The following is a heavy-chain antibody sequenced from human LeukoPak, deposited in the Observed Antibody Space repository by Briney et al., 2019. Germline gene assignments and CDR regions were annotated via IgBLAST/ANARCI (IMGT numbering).Heavy chain of an antibody. Sequence: TGGSLRLSCAASGFTFSDYYMTWIHQAPGKGLEWVSYISASATTIYYADSVKGRFTISRDNAKNSLYLQMNNLRAEDTAVYYCARLRGASGRYDAFDIWGQGTMVTVSS. CDR3: ARLRGASGRYDAFDI. CDR2: ISASATTI. J-gene: IGHJ3*02. V-gene: IGHV3-11*01. CDR1: GFTFSDYY. D-gene: IGHD3-10*01.